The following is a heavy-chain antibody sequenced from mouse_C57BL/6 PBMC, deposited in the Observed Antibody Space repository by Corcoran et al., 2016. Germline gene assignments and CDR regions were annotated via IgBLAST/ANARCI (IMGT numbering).Heavy chain of an antibody. Sequence: QIQLVQSGPELKKPGETVKISCKASGYTFTTYGMSWVKQAPGKGLKWMGWINTYSGVPTYADDFKGRFAFSLETSASTAYLQINNLKNEDTATYFCARWELLTMVTPFAYWGQGTLVTVSA. J-gene: IGHJ3*01. CDR1: GYTFTTYG. D-gene: IGHD2-1*01. CDR3: ARWELLTMVTPFAY. CDR2: INTYSGVP. V-gene: IGHV9-3*01.